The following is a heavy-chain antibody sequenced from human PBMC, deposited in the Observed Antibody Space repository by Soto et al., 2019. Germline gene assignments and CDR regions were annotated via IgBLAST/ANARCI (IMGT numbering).Heavy chain of an antibody. D-gene: IGHD1-20*01. CDR1: GYSFVSYD. CDR3: ARGITGTVTYYYGLDV. Sequence: ASVKVSCKASGYSFVSYDISWVRQAPGQGLEWMGGIIPIDGNADYAQKFHGRVTMTADESTSTAYMELSSLRSEDTAVYYCARGITGTVTYYYGLDVSGQGTTVTVSS. CDR2: IIPIDGNA. J-gene: IGHJ6*02. V-gene: IGHV1-69*13.